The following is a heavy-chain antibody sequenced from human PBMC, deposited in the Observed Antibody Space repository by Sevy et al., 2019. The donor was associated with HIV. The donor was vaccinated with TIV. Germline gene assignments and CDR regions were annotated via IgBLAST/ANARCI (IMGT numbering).Heavy chain of an antibody. CDR3: TTRLKTGLAIDYYFDY. J-gene: IGHJ4*02. V-gene: IGHV3-15*01. D-gene: IGHD3-10*01. CDR2: IKSKTDGGTT. CDR1: GFTFSNAW. Sequence: GGSLRLSCAASGFTFSNAWMSWVRQAPGKGLEWVGRIKSKTDGGTTDYAAPVKGRFTISRDVSKDTLYLQMNSLKTVDTAVYYCTTRLKTGLAIDYYFDYWGQGTLVTVSS.